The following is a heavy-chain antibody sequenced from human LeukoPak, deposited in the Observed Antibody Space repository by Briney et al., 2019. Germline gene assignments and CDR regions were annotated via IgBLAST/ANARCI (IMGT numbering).Heavy chain of an antibody. CDR3: AREAPASIVVVPAAIAALTGGYYYYYMDV. V-gene: IGHV3-21*01. D-gene: IGHD2-2*02. CDR2: ISSSSSYI. J-gene: IGHJ6*03. CDR1: GFTFSSYS. Sequence: GGSLRLSCAASGFTFSSYSMNWVRQAPGKELEWVSSISSSSSYIYYADSVKGRFTISRDNAKNSLYLQMNSLRAEDTAVYYCAREAPASIVVVPAAIAALTGGYYYYYMDVWGKGTTVTVSS.